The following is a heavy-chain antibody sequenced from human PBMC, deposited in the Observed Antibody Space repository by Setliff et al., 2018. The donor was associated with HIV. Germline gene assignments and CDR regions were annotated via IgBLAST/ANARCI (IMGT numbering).Heavy chain of an antibody. CDR3: AREGPTVTTRYFHY. Sequence: GGSLRLSCSPSGFNFNTYWMTWVRQFPGKGLEWVANIKQDESEKYYADSVKGRFTISRDNAKNSLYLQMNSLRVEDTALYYCAREGPTVTTRYFHYWGQGTLVTVSS. CDR1: GFNFNTYW. J-gene: IGHJ1*01. CDR2: IKQDESEK. D-gene: IGHD4-17*01. V-gene: IGHV3-7*03.